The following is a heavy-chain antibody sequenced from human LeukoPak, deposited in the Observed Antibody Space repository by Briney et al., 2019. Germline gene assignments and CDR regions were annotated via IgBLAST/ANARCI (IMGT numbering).Heavy chain of an antibody. D-gene: IGHD3-10*01. J-gene: IGHJ4*02. CDR2: ITRSGST. V-gene: IGHV3-23*01. CDR3: AKDAVAPGSGGDFFDY. Sequence: GGSLRLSCAASGFTFSSYAMSWVRQAPGKGLEWVSVITRSGSTYYADSVKGRFTISRDNSKNTLYLQMNSLRAEDTAVYSCAKDAVAPGSGGDFFDYWGQGNLVTVSS. CDR1: GFTFSSYA.